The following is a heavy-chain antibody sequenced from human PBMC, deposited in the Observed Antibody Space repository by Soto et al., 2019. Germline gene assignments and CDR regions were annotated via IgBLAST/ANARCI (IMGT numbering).Heavy chain of an antibody. CDR2: IYSGGST. D-gene: IGHD3-16*01. CDR1: GFTVSSNY. Sequence: EVQLVESGGGLIQPGGSLRLSCAASGFTVSSNYMSWVRQAPGKGLEWVSVIYSGGSTYYADSVKGRFTISRDNSKNTLYLQMNSLRAEDTAVYYCARSNDLGPYYYGMDVWGQGTTVTVSS. V-gene: IGHV3-53*01. J-gene: IGHJ6*02. CDR3: ARSNDLGPYYYGMDV.